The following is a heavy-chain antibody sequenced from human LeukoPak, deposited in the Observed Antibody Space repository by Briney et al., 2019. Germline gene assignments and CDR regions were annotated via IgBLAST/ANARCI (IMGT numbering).Heavy chain of an antibody. Sequence: GASVKVSCKASGYTFTGYYMHWVRQAPGQGLEWMGRINPNSGGTNYAQKFQGRVTMTRDTSISTAYMELSRLRSDDTAVYYCARHACSATSCSGFDVWGQGTMLTVSS. D-gene: IGHD2-15*01. CDR3: ARHACSATSCSGFDV. V-gene: IGHV1-2*06. J-gene: IGHJ3*01. CDR2: INPNSGGT. CDR1: GYTFTGYY.